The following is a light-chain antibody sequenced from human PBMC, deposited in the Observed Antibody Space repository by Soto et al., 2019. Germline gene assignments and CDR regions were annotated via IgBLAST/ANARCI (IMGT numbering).Light chain of an antibody. CDR2: AAS. CDR1: QNINSY. V-gene: IGKV1-39*01. CDR3: QQSYSAPPRT. Sequence: DIQMTQSPSSLSASVGDRVTTTCRASQNINSYLNWYQQKPGKAPKLLIYAASSLQSGVPSRFSGSGSGTDFTLTISSLQPEDFATYYCQQSYSAPPRTFGGGTKVEIK. J-gene: IGKJ4*01.